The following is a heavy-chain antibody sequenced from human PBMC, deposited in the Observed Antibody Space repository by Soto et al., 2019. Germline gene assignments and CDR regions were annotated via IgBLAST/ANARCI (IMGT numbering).Heavy chain of an antibody. J-gene: IGHJ6*02. CDR1: GYTFTGCY. CDR2: INPNSGGT. CDR3: ARDSPYGSGSMDV. Sequence: APVKVSCKASGYTFTGCYMHLVRQAPGQGLEWMGWINPNSGGTNYAQKFQGWVTMTRDTSISTAYMELSRLRSDDTAVYYCARDSPYGSGSMDVWGQGTTVTVSS. D-gene: IGHD3-10*01. V-gene: IGHV1-2*04.